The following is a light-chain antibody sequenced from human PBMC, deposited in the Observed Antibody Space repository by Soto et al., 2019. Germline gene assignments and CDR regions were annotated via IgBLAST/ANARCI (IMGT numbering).Light chain of an antibody. V-gene: IGKV3-11*01. Sequence: EIVMTQSPSTLTVSPGERATLSCRASQSVSSNLAWYQQKPGQAPRLLIYGASSRATGIPARFSGSGSGTDFTLTISNLEHEDFAVYYCQQHSHWPPWTFGQGTKVDIK. J-gene: IGKJ1*01. CDR3: QQHSHWPPWT. CDR2: GAS. CDR1: QSVSSN.